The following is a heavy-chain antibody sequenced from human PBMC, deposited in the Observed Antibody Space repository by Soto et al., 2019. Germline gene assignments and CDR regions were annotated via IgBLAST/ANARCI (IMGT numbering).Heavy chain of an antibody. D-gene: IGHD3-10*01. CDR2: INDSGST. CDR3: ARGVLVLFGGLSRRAGYYYDVDV. CDR1: GGSFSGYY. J-gene: IGHJ6*03. Sequence: QVQLQQWGAGLLKPSETLSLTCAVSGGSFSGYYWSWIRQTPGKGLEWIGEINDSGSTNHNPSLKTRDTLLVDTPINPSALKLNSVAAADPAVYSCARGVLVLFGGLSRRAGYYYDVDVWGKGTTVTVSS. V-gene: IGHV4-34*01.